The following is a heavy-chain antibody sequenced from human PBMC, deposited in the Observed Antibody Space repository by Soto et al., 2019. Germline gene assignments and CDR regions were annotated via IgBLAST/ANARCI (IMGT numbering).Heavy chain of an antibody. CDR1: GFTFSRYA. V-gene: IGHV3-64*01. J-gene: IGHJ4*02. CDR3: ARGGRGYEFDY. Sequence: EVQLVESGGGLVQPGGSLRLSCAASGFTFSRYAMYWVRQAPGKGLEYVSPISSNGGSTYYANSVKGRFTISRDNSKNTLYLQMSSLRPEDTAVYYCARGGRGYEFDYWGQGTLVTVSS. CDR2: ISSNGGST. D-gene: IGHD5-12*01.